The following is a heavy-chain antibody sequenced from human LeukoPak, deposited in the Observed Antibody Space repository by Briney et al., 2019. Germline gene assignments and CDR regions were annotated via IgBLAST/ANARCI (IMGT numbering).Heavy chain of an antibody. V-gene: IGHV4-59*08. D-gene: IGHD6-19*01. CDR2: IYYSGST. CDR3: ARRDVAVTLTFDY. CDR1: GGSISSYY. Sequence: SETLSLTCTVSGGSISSYYWSWIRQPPGKGLEWIGNIYYSGSTNYNPSLKSRVTISVDTSKNQFSLKLSSVTAADTAVYYCARRDVAVTLTFDYWGQGTLVTVSS. J-gene: IGHJ4*02.